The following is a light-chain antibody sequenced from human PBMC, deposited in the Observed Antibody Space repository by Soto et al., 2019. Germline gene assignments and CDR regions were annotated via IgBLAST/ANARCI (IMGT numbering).Light chain of an antibody. CDR3: CSYAASGSLL. CDR2: EVN. Sequence: QSVLTQPASVSGSPGQSITISCGGTSSDVGAYVYVSWYQQYPGKAPKLIIYEVNNRPSGVSGRFSGSKSDTTAYLTISGLQAEDEADYYCCSYAASGSLLFGGGTKLTVL. J-gene: IGLJ2*01. CDR1: SSDVGAYVY. V-gene: IGLV2-14*03.